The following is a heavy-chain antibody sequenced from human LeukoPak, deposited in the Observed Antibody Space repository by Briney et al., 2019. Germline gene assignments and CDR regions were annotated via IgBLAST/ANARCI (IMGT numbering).Heavy chain of an antibody. J-gene: IGHJ4*02. CDR2: IYYSGST. CDR1: GGSISSGGYY. Sequence: SGTLSLTCTVSGGSISSGGYYWNWIRQHPGKGLEWIGYIYYSGSTYYNPSLKSRVTISIDTSKNQFSLKLSSVTAADTAVYYCARGGSWYGSLVYWGQGALVTVSS. D-gene: IGHD6-13*01. V-gene: IGHV4-31*03. CDR3: ARGGSWYGSLVY.